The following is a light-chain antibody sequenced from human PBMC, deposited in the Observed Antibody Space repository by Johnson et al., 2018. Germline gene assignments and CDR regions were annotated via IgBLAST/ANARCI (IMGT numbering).Light chain of an antibody. Sequence: QSVLTQPPSVSAAPGQKVTISCSGSSSNIGNNYVSWYQQIPGTAPKHLIYENNKRPSGIPDRFSGSKSGTSATLGITGLQTGDEADYYCGTWDSSLSAGNVFGTGTKVTVL. CDR1: SSNIGNNY. V-gene: IGLV1-51*02. CDR3: GTWDSSLSAGNV. CDR2: ENN. J-gene: IGLJ1*01.